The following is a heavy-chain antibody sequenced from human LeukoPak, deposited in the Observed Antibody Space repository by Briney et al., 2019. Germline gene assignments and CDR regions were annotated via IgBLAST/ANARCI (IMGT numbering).Heavy chain of an antibody. Sequence: SETLPLTCAVYGGSFSGYYWSWIRQPPGKGLEWIGEINHSGSTNYNPSLKSRVTISVDTSKNQFSLKLSSVTAADTAVYYCARRDSSGYPTLDYWGQGTLVTVSS. J-gene: IGHJ4*02. CDR3: ARRDSSGYPTLDY. CDR2: INHSGST. V-gene: IGHV4-34*01. D-gene: IGHD3-22*01. CDR1: GGSFSGYY.